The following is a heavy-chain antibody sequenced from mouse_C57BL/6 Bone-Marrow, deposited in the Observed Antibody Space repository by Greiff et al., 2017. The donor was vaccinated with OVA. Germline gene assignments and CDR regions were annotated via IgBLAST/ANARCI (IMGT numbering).Heavy chain of an antibody. V-gene: IGHV5-4*01. Sequence: EVHLVESGGGLVKPGGSLKLSCAASGFTFSSYAMSWVRQTPEKRLEWVATISDGGSYTYYPDNVKGRFTISRDNAKNNLYLQMSHLKSEDTAMYYCARDLLLHYYGSSCFDYWGQGTTLTVSS. D-gene: IGHD1-1*01. J-gene: IGHJ2*01. CDR1: GFTFSSYA. CDR2: ISDGGSYT. CDR3: ARDLLLHYYGSSCFDY.